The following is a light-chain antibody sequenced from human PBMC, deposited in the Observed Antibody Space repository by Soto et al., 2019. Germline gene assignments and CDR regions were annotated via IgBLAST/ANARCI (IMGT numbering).Light chain of an antibody. CDR1: QSISSY. J-gene: IGKJ1*01. V-gene: IGKV1-39*01. Sequence: DIQMTQSPSSLSASVGDRVTITCRASQSISSYLNWYHQKPGEAPKLLIYAASSLQSGVPSRFSGSGSGTDFTLTITSLQPEDFATYYCQHTYSPPRTFGQGTKVEVK. CDR3: QHTYSPPRT. CDR2: AAS.